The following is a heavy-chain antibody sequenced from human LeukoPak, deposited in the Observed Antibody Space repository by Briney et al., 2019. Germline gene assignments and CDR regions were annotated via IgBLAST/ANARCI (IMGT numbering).Heavy chain of an antibody. D-gene: IGHD1-26*01. V-gene: IGHV4-38-2*02. Sequence: SETLSLTCVVSDYSITSGFYWGWIRQPPGKGLEWIGTIYHSGNTYYNPSLKSRVTISIDTSKNQFSLKLSSVTAADTAVYYCARDVGVYYYCYMDVWGKGTTVTVSS. CDR2: IYHSGNT. J-gene: IGHJ6*03. CDR1: DYSITSGFY. CDR3: ARDVGVYYYCYMDV.